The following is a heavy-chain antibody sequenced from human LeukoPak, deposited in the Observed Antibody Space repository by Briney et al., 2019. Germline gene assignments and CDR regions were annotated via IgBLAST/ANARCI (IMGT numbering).Heavy chain of an antibody. CDR1: GGSIRGYY. CDR2: IYSSGST. V-gene: IGHV4-59*01. Sequence: SETLSLTCNVSGGSIRGYYWSWIRQPPGKGLEWIGYIYSSGSTNYNPSLKSRVTMSVDTSKNQFSLKVSSVTAADTAVYYCARDQSRLSYYYDSSGSNWFDPWGQGTLVTVSS. D-gene: IGHD3-22*01. J-gene: IGHJ5*02. CDR3: ARDQSRLSYYYDSSGSNWFDP.